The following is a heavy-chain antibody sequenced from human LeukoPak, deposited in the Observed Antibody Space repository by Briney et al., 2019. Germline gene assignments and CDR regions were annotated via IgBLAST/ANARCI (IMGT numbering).Heavy chain of an antibody. V-gene: IGHV4-34*01. CDR2: INHSGST. CDR1: GGSITSYY. D-gene: IGHD3-22*01. CDR3: ARGVDDSSGYRYWYFDL. Sequence: SETLSLTCTVSGGSITSYYWSWIRQPPGKGLEWIGEINHSGSTNYNPSLKSRVTISVDTSKNQFSLKLSSVTAADTAVYYCARGVDDSSGYRYWYFDLWGRGTLVTVSS. J-gene: IGHJ2*01.